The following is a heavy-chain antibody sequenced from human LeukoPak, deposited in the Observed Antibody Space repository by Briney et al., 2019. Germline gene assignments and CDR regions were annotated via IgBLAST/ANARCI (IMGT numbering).Heavy chain of an antibody. CDR2: INHSGST. CDR3: ARGRAVAGETSVGY. J-gene: IGHJ4*02. V-gene: IGHV4-39*07. Sequence: SETLSLTCTVSGGSISSSSYYWSWIRQPPGKGLEWIGEINHSGSTNYNPSLKSRVTISVDTSKNQFSLKLSSVTAADTAVYYCARGRAVAGETSVGYWGQGTLVTVSS. CDR1: GGSISSSSYY. D-gene: IGHD6-19*01.